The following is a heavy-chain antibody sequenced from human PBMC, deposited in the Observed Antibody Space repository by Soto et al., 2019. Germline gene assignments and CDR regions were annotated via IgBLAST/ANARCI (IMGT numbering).Heavy chain of an antibody. J-gene: IGHJ4*02. Sequence: SETLSLSYTVCGGSIGSYHWSLVRQPAGKGLEWIGRIYVSGSTDYNPSLTSRFTMSVDTSKNQFSLKVKSVTAADTAVYYCVRSGSRDSWLADFWGQGSMVTVSS. CDR3: VRSGSRDSWLADF. CDR1: GGSIGSYH. D-gene: IGHD6-19*01. V-gene: IGHV4-4*07. CDR2: IYVSGST.